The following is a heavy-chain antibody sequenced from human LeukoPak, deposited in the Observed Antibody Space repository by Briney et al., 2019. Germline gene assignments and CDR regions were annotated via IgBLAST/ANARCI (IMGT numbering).Heavy chain of an antibody. V-gene: IGHV1-18*01. CDR3: ARDLFRYYYDSSGSPH. Sequence: GASVKVSCKASGYNFRNYAINWVRQAPGQGLEWMGWISAYTGHTNYAQKFQGRVTMTANTSTNTASMELRSLRSDDTAVYYCARDLFRYYYDSSGSPHWGQGTLVTVSS. CDR2: ISAYTGHT. D-gene: IGHD3-22*01. CDR1: GYNFRNYA. J-gene: IGHJ4*02.